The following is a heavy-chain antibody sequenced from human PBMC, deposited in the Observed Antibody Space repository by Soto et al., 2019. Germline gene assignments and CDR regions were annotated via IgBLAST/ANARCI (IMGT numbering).Heavy chain of an antibody. V-gene: IGHV1-8*02. J-gene: IGHJ5*02. Sequence: ASVKVSCKASGYTFTNNDVSWVRQATGQGLEWMGWMNPGSGDTGYAQKFQGRVTMTRDITIATAYMELNSLTSEDTAIYYCARMESFGSLNWFDPWGQGTLVTVSS. CDR2: MNPGSGDT. CDR3: ARMESFGSLNWFDP. D-gene: IGHD5-18*01. CDR1: GYTFTNND.